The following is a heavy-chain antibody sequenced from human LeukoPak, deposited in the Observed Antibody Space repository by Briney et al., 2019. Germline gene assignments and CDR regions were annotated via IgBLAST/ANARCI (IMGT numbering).Heavy chain of an antibody. J-gene: IGHJ4*02. V-gene: IGHV3-23*01. CDR2: ISGSGGST. CDR1: GFTFSSYA. CDR3: AKDWDQLRSGHFGY. Sequence: QPGGSLRLSCAASGFTFSSYAMSWVRQAPGKGLEWVSAISGSGGSTYYEDSVKGRFTISRDNSKNTLYLQMNSLRAEDTAVYYCAKDWDQLRSGHFGYWGQGTLVTVSS. D-gene: IGHD2-2*01.